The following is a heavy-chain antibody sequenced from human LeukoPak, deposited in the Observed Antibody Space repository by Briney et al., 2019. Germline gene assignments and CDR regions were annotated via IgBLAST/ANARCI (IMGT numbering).Heavy chain of an antibody. CDR2: IYSSGST. CDR3: AKEYYGYVWGGYRPYYFDY. V-gene: IGHV4-4*07. D-gene: IGHD3-16*02. Sequence: SETLSLTCTVSGGSINSNYWNWIRQPAGKGLEWIGRIYSSGSTSYKPSLKSRVTMSVDTSKNQFSLQLSSVTAADTAVYYCAKEYYGYVWGGYRPYYFDYWGQGTLVTVSS. CDR1: GGSINSNY. J-gene: IGHJ4*02.